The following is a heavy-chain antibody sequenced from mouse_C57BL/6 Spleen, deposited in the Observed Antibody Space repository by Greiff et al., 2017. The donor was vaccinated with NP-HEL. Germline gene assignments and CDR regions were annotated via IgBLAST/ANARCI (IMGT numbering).Heavy chain of an antibody. CDR3: ARDSNYVSFDY. Sequence: QVQLQQPGAELVRPGSSVKLSCKASGYTFTSYWMHWVKQRPIQGLEWIGNIDTSDSETHYNQKFKDKATLTVDKSSSTAYMQLSSLTSEDSAVYYCARDSNYVSFDYWGQGTTLTVSS. CDR1: GYTFTSYW. V-gene: IGHV1-52*01. J-gene: IGHJ2*01. CDR2: IDTSDSET. D-gene: IGHD2-5*01.